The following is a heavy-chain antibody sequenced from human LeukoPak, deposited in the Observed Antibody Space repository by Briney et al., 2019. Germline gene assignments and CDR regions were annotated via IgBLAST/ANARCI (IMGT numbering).Heavy chain of an antibody. Sequence: PGGSLRLSCAASGFTFSSYWMNWVRQAPGQGLEWVANIKQDGSEKYYVDSVKGRFTISRDNSKNTLYLQMNSLRAEGTAVYYCARVGTYYDILTGQRTVYYFDYWGQGTLVTVSS. CDR1: GFTFSSYW. CDR2: IKQDGSEK. V-gene: IGHV3-7*03. CDR3: ARVGTYYDILTGQRTVYYFDY. J-gene: IGHJ4*02. D-gene: IGHD3-9*01.